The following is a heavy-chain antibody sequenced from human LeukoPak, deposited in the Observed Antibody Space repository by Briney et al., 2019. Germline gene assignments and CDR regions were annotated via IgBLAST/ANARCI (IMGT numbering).Heavy chain of an antibody. CDR1: GGSISSYH. Sequence: SETLSLTCTVSGGSISSYHWSWIRHPAGKGLELIGRIYTSGSTNYNPSLKSRVTMSVDTSKNQFSLKLSSVTAADTAVYYCARDRGYSYGYPSFDYWGQGTLVTVSS. CDR2: IYTSGST. J-gene: IGHJ4*02. CDR3: ARDRGYSYGYPSFDY. D-gene: IGHD5-18*01. V-gene: IGHV4-4*07.